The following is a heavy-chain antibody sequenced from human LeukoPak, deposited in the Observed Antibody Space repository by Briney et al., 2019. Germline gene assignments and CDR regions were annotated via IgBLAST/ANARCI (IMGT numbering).Heavy chain of an antibody. V-gene: IGHV3-33*06. CDR1: GFTFSSYG. Sequence: TGGSLRLSCAASGFTFSSYGMHWVRQAPGKGLEWVAVIWYDGSNKYYADSVKGRFTISRDNSKNTLYLQMNGLRAEDTAVYYCAKEGGLGDSSGYFSDWGQGTLVTVSS. CDR2: IWYDGSNK. CDR3: AKEGGLGDSSGYFSD. D-gene: IGHD3-22*01. J-gene: IGHJ4*02.